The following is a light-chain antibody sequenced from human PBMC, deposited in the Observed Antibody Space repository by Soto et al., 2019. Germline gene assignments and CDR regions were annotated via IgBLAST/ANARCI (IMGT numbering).Light chain of an antibody. V-gene: IGKV3-15*01. Sequence: EIVMTQSPATLSVSPGERATLSCRASQSVSSNLAWYQQKPGQAPRLLLYGASTRATGIPARFSGSWSGTEFTLTISSLQSEDFAVYYCQQYNTWPLTFGPGTKVDIK. CDR1: QSVSSN. CDR3: QQYNTWPLT. J-gene: IGKJ3*01. CDR2: GAS.